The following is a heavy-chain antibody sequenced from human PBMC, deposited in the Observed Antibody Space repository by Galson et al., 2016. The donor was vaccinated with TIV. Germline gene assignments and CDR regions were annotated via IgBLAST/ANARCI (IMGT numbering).Heavy chain of an antibody. Sequence: SLRLSCAASGLLVSDNYMSWVRQPPGKGLEWVSIIYPSGASYYPESTESVKGRFTISRDDSKNTVFLQINSLRVDDTAAYYCATSTMPNLGDNWGQGTLVTVST. V-gene: IGHV3-53*05. CDR1: GLLVSDNY. D-gene: IGHD7-27*01. CDR3: ATSTMPNLGDN. CDR2: IYPSGAS. J-gene: IGHJ4*02.